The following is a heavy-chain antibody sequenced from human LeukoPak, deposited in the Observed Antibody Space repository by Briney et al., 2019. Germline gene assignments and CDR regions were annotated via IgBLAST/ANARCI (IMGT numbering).Heavy chain of an antibody. V-gene: IGHV1-69*13. D-gene: IGHD1-26*01. J-gene: IGHJ4*02. CDR1: GGTFSSYA. CDR3: ASGPGTPKGIDY. Sequence: SVKVSCKASGGTFSSYAISWVRQAPGQGLEWMGGTITIFGTANYAQKFQGRVTITADESTSTAYMELSSLRSEDTAVYYCASGPGTPKGIDYWGQGTLVTVSS. CDR2: TITIFGTA.